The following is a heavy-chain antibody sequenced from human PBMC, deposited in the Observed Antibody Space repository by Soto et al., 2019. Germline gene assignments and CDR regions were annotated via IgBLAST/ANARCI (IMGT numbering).Heavy chain of an antibody. CDR2: IYHSGST. D-gene: IGHD1-1*01. CDR3: ARDKTGILAY. J-gene: IGHJ4*02. CDR1: SDSISSSSW. V-gene: IGHV4-4*02. Sequence: QVQLQESGPGLVKPSETLSLTCAVSSDSISSSSWWSWVRQPPGKGLEWLGEIYHSGSTNYNPSPKSRVTISIDKSKNQFSLKLTSVTAADTAVYYCARDKTGILAYWGQGTLVTVSS.